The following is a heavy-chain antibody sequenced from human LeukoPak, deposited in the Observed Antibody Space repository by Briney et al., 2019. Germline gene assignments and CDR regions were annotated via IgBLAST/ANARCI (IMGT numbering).Heavy chain of an antibody. Sequence: GGSLRLSCAASGFTFSSYAMHWVRQAPGKGLEWVAVISYDGSNKYYADSVKGRFTISRDNSKNTLYLQMNSLRAEDTAVYYCAKEMATIPSPCDYWGQGTLVTVSS. V-gene: IGHV3-30-3*01. CDR2: ISYDGSNK. J-gene: IGHJ4*02. CDR3: AKEMATIPSPCDY. D-gene: IGHD5-24*01. CDR1: GFTFSSYA.